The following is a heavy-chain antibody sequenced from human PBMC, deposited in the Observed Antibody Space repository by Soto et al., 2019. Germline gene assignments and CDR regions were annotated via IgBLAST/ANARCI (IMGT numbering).Heavy chain of an antibody. J-gene: IGHJ6*02. D-gene: IGHD3-3*01. CDR1: GYTFTIYY. V-gene: IGHV1-46*01. CDR2: FNPSGGGT. CDR3: ARDRSVVDDFWSGYVIRGMDV. Sequence: QVQLVQSGAEVKKPGASVKVSCKASGYTFTIYYIHWVRQAPGQGLEWMGIFNPSGGGTSYAQKFQGRVTMTRDTSTSTVYMELSSLRSEDTAVYYCARDRSVVDDFWSGYVIRGMDVWGQGTTVTVSS.